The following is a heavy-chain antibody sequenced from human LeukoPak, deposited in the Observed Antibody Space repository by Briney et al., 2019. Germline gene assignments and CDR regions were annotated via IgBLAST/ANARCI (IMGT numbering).Heavy chain of an antibody. CDR3: ARWVPQGSNRYYYYYMDV. J-gene: IGHJ6*03. CDR1: GGSISSGGYY. CDR2: IYYSGST. V-gene: IGHV4-31*03. Sequence: SQTLSLTCTVSGGSISSGGYYWSWIRQHPGKGLEWIGYIYYSGSTYYNPSLKSRVTISVDTSKNQFSLKLSSVTAADTAVYYCARWVPQGSNRYYYYYMDVWGKGTTATVSS. D-gene: IGHD4-23*01.